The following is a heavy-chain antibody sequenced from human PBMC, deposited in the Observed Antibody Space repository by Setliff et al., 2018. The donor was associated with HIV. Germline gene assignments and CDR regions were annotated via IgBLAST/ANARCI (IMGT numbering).Heavy chain of an antibody. V-gene: IGHV1-46*01. D-gene: IGHD6-13*01. CDR3: AREYHTAAAGTRVANYFDY. CDR2: INPTDDTT. J-gene: IGHJ4*02. CDR1: GYTFTSYY. Sequence: ASVKVSCKASGYTFTSYYMHWVRQAPGQGLEWMGIINPTDDTTTYAQNFEGRVTMTRDTSTSTVFMELSSLRSEDTATYYCAREYHTAAAGTRVANYFDYWGQGTVVTVSS.